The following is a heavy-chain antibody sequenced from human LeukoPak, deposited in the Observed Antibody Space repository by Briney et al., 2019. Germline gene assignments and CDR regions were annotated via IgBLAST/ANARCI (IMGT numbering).Heavy chain of an antibody. D-gene: IGHD5-24*01. CDR2: IHDSGST. CDR1: GGSINNYY. V-gene: IGHV4-59*08. CDR3: VRLDAAAGRYLQFYY. J-gene: IGHJ4*02. Sequence: SETLSLTCTVSGGSINNYYWSWIRQPPEKGLEWIGYIHDSGSTNYNPSLKSRVTISVDTSKNQFSLKLSSVTAADTAVYYCVRLDAAAGRYLQFYYWGQGTLVTVSS.